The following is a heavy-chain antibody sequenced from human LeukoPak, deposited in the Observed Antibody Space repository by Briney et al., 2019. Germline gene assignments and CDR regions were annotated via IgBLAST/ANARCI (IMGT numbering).Heavy chain of an antibody. D-gene: IGHD6-19*01. Sequence: SETLSLTCTVSGGSISSYYWSWIRQPAGKGLEWIGRIYTSGSTNYNPSLKSRVTMSVDTSKNQFSLKLSSVTAADTAVCYCASSRPDRAVAGIYFDYWGQGTLVTVSS. CDR3: ASSRPDRAVAGIYFDY. CDR1: GGSISSYY. CDR2: IYTSGST. V-gene: IGHV4-4*07. J-gene: IGHJ4*02.